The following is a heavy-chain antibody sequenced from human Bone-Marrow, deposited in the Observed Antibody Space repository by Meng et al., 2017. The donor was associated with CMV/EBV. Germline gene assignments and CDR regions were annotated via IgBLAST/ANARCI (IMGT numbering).Heavy chain of an antibody. CDR1: GGSISSGDYY. Sequence: SETLSLTCTVSGGSISSGDYYWSWIRQPPGKGLEWIGEINHSGSTNYNPSLKSRVTISVDTSKNQFSLKLSSVTAADTAVYYCARGLWFGETRLRAYYYYGMDVWGQGTTVTVSS. D-gene: IGHD3-10*01. CDR3: ARGLWFGETRLRAYYYYGMDV. V-gene: IGHV4-39*07. J-gene: IGHJ6*02. CDR2: INHSGST.